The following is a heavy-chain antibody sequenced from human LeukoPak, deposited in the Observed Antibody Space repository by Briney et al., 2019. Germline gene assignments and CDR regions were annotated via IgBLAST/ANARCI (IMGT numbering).Heavy chain of an antibody. CDR2: IYTSGST. Sequence: SETLSLTCTVSGGSISSYYWSWIRQPAGKGLEWIGRIYTSGSTNYNPSLKSRVTISVGTSKNQFSLKLSSVTAADTAVYYCAGSRGSYYRGYFQHWGQGTLVTVSS. V-gene: IGHV4-4*07. CDR1: GGSISSYY. CDR3: AGSRGSYYRGYFQH. J-gene: IGHJ1*01. D-gene: IGHD3-10*01.